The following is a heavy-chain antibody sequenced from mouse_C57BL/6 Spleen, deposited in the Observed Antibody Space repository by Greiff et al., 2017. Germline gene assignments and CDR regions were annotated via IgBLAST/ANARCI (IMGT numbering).Heavy chain of an antibody. CDR3: ARGFTTVVAFDY. J-gene: IGHJ2*01. V-gene: IGHV1-64*01. CDR2: IHPNSGST. CDR1: GYTFTSYW. Sequence: VQGVESGAELVKPGASVKLSCKASGYTFTSYWMHWVKQRPGQGLEWIGMIHPNSGSTNYNEKFKSKATLTVDKSSSTAYMQLSSLTSEDSAVYYCARGFTTVVAFDYWGQGTTLTVSS. D-gene: IGHD1-1*01.